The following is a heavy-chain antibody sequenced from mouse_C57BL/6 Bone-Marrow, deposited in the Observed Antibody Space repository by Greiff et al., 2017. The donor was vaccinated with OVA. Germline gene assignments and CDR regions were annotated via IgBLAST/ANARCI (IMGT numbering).Heavy chain of an antibody. CDR3: TRPLTTVVPYAMDY. D-gene: IGHD1-1*01. Sequence: VQRVESGAELVRPGASVTLSCKASGYTFTDYEMHWVKQTPVHGLEWIGAIDPETGGTAYNQKFKGKAILTADKSSSTAYMELRSLTSEDSAVYYCTRPLTTVVPYAMDYWGQGTSVTVSS. J-gene: IGHJ4*01. CDR2: IDPETGGT. CDR1: GYTFTDYE. V-gene: IGHV1-15*01.